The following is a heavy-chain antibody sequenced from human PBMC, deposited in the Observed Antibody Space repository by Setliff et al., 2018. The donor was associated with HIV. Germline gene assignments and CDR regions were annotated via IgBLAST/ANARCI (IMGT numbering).Heavy chain of an antibody. V-gene: IGHV4-39*01. Sequence: KPSETLSLTCSVSGGSVSSTSNYWGWIRQPPGKGLEWIGSIYYSGSTYYNPSLKSRVTISVDTSKNQFSLNLTSVTAADTAVYYCARSKTFYDFWGGYYTHGAFKIWGLGTMVTVSS. D-gene: IGHD3-3*01. J-gene: IGHJ3*02. CDR2: IYYSGST. CDR3: ARSKTFYDFWGGYYTHGAFKI. CDR1: GGSVSSTSNY.